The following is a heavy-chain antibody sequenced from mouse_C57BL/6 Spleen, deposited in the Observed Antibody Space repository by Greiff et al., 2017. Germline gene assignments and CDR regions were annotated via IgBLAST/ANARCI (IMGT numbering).Heavy chain of an antibody. Sequence: QVQLQQSGAELVKPGASVKVSCKASGYTFTSYWMHWVKQRPGQGLEWIGMIHPSDSDTNYNQKFKGKATLTVDKSSSTAYMQLSSLTSEDSAVYYCAIPITTVVATPEMDYWGQGTSGTVSS. CDR1: GYTFTSYW. D-gene: IGHD1-1*01. CDR2: IHPSDSDT. CDR3: AIPITTVVATPEMDY. J-gene: IGHJ4*01. V-gene: IGHV1-74*01.